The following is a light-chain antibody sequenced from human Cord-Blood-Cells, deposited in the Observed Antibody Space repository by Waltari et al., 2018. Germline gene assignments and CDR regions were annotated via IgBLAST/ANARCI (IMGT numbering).Light chain of an antibody. CDR2: DAS. J-gene: IGKJ1*01. CDR3: QQRSNWPLT. Sequence: EIELIHTPPTRNLTPGERDTLSCRASQRVSSYLAWYQQKPGQAPRPLIYDASNKSTGIPARFSGSGSGTDFTLTISSLEPEDFAVYYCQQRSNWPLTFGQGTKVEIK. CDR1: QRVSSY. V-gene: IGKV3-11*01.